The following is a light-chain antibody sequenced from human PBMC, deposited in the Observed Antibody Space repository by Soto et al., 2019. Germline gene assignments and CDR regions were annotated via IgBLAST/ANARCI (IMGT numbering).Light chain of an antibody. CDR1: QSISSW. Sequence: DIQMTQSPSTLAASVGDRVTITCRASQSISSWLAWYQQKPGKAPKLLIYKASSLESGVPSRFSGSGSGTEFTLTISSLQPDDFATYYCQQYNSYPYTFGQGTKLEIK. CDR3: QQYNSYPYT. CDR2: KAS. J-gene: IGKJ2*01. V-gene: IGKV1-5*03.